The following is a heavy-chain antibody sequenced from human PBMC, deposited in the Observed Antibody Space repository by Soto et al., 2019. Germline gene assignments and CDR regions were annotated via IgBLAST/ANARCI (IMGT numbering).Heavy chain of an antibody. D-gene: IGHD3-22*01. CDR3: TTSVLIVVVITIRAPSDY. CDR2: IKSKTDGGTT. J-gene: IGHJ4*02. V-gene: IGHV3-15*07. Sequence: PGGSLRLSCAASGFTFGNAWMNWVRQAPGKGLEWVGRIKSKTDGGTTDYAAPVKGRFTISRDDSKNTLYLQMNSLKTEDTAVYYCTTSVLIVVVITIRAPSDYWGQGTLVTVSS. CDR1: GFTFGNAW.